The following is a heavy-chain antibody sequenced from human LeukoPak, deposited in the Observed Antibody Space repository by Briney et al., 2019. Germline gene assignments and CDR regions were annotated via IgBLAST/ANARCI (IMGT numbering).Heavy chain of an antibody. Sequence: GGSLRLSCAASGFTFSSSAMHWVRQAPGKGLEWVAVIWSHGSNKYYVDSVKGRFTVSRDNSKNTLYLQMNSLRAEDTAVYYCAKDREWELLGGVVDYWSQGTLVTVSS. CDR2: IWSHGSNK. J-gene: IGHJ4*02. CDR1: GFTFSSSA. D-gene: IGHD1-26*01. V-gene: IGHV3-33*06. CDR3: AKDREWELLGGVVDY.